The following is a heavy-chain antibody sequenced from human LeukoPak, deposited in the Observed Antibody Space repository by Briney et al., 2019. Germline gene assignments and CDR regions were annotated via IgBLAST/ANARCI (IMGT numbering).Heavy chain of an antibody. Sequence: GGSLRLSCAASGFTFSDYYMSWIRQAPGKGLEWVSAISGSGGSTYYADSVKGRFTISRDNSKNTLYLQMNSLRAEDTAVYYCAKGAVTGYYAFDIWGQGTMVTVSS. V-gene: IGHV3-23*01. CDR1: GFTFSDYY. J-gene: IGHJ3*02. CDR2: ISGSGGST. CDR3: AKGAVTGYYAFDI. D-gene: IGHD3-9*01.